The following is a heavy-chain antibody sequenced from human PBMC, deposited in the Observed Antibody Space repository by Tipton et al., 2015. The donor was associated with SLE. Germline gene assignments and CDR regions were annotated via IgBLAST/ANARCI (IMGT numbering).Heavy chain of an antibody. V-gene: IGHV3-21*01. CDR2: ISSSSSYI. D-gene: IGHD6-13*01. CDR3: AREGAAAGRPNAFDI. Sequence: SLRLSCAASGFTFSSYRMNWVRQAPGKGLEWVSSISSSSSYIHYADSVKGRFTISRDNAKNSLYLQMNSLRAEDTAVYYCAREGAAAGRPNAFDIWGQGTMVTVSS. CDR1: GFTFSSYR. J-gene: IGHJ3*02.